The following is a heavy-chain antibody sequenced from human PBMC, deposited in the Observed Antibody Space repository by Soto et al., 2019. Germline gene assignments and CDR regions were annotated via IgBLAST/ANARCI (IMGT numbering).Heavy chain of an antibody. CDR2: IYYSGST. V-gene: IGHV4-59*01. Sequence: TSETLSLTCTVSGGSISSYYWSWIRQPPGKGLEWIGYIYYSGSTNYNPSLKSRVTISVDTSKNQFSLKLSSVTAADTAVYYCAREMRLIRGYYYYGMDVWGQGTTVTVSS. CDR1: GGSISSYY. D-gene: IGHD3-16*01. CDR3: AREMRLIRGYYYYGMDV. J-gene: IGHJ6*02.